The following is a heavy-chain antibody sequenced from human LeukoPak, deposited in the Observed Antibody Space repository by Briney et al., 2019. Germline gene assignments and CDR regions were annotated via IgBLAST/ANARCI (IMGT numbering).Heavy chain of an antibody. Sequence: SVTLSLLCTVSGGSISSYYWSWIRQPPGKGLEWIWYFYYSGSTNYDPSLKSRRTIPVHTSKNQDSLKLSSLTAADPAENYCGRGLGSDLDYWGQGTLVTVSS. CDR3: GRGLGSDLDY. CDR1: GGSISSYY. V-gene: IGHV4-59*01. CDR2: FYYSGST. J-gene: IGHJ4*02. D-gene: IGHD3-16*01.